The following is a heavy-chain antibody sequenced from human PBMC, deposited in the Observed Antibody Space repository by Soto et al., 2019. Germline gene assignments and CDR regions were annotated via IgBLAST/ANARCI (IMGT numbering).Heavy chain of an antibody. CDR1: GFTFNGAW. V-gene: IGHV3-15*07. CDR2: VKSKVDGGSI. CDR3: SADLPDWGAYAFDY. D-gene: IGHD3-16*01. Sequence: EVHLVESGGGSVEPGGSLSLSCTASGFTFNGAWMNWVRQAPGKGLEWVGRVKSKVDGGSIDYSAPVRGRFTISRDDSRGTVDLQMNSLSAEDSAMYYCSADLPDWGAYAFDYWGQGTLVTVSS. J-gene: IGHJ4*02.